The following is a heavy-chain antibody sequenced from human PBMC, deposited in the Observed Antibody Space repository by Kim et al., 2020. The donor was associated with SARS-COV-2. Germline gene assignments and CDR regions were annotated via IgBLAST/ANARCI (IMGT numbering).Heavy chain of an antibody. Sequence: SETLSLTCTVSGGSISPDHWSWLRQPPGKGLEWIGYIYYSGRTKYNPFLQSRVTISVDTSKHQFSLKLSSMTAADTAVYYCARGAGWYNPWGRGTLVTVSS. CDR2: IYYSGRT. D-gene: IGHD1-1*01. CDR1: GGSISPDH. CDR3: ARGAGWYNP. V-gene: IGHV4-59*01. J-gene: IGHJ5*02.